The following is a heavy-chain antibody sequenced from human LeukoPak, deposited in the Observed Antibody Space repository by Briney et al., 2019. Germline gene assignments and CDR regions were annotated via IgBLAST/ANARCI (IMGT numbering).Heavy chain of an antibody. V-gene: IGHV3-15*01. D-gene: IGHD1-26*01. J-gene: IGHJ3*02. CDR2: IKSKTDGETT. CDR1: GLTFSNAW. CDR3: ITDPGAWAPI. Sequence: GGSLRLSCVASGLTFSNAWMSWVRQAPGKGLEWVGRIKSKTDGETTDYAAPVKGRFTISRDDSKNTLYLQMNRLNIGDTAVYYCITDPGAWAPIWGQGTMVTVSS.